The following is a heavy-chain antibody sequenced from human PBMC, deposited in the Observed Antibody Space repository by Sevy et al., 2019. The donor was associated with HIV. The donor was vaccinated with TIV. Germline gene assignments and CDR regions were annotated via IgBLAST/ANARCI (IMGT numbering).Heavy chain of an antibody. V-gene: IGHV4-59*08. J-gene: IGHJ4*02. CDR3: AGENAWGRGYS. Sequence: AETPSLTCTVSGGSITSLYWNWIRQPPGKGLEWIANIYYNGHSNYNPSLKRRATLSPDTSKNQFSLRLSSVTAADTAMYHCAGENAWGRGYSWGQGTLVTVSS. D-gene: IGHD1-26*01. CDR2: IYYNGHS. CDR1: GGSITSLY.